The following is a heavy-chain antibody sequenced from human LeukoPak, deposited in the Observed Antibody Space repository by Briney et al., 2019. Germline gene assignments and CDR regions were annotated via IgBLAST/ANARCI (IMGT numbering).Heavy chain of an antibody. D-gene: IGHD3-16*02. V-gene: IGHV1-2*02. J-gene: IGHJ5*02. CDR1: GYTLTGYY. CDR2: INPNSGGT. CDR3: ARHFIASRDYVWGSYRYHWFDP. Sequence: ASVKVSCKASGYTLTGYYMHWVRQAPGQGLEWMGWINPNSGGTNYAQKFQGRVTMTRDTSISTAYMELSRLRSDDTAVYYCARHFIASRDYVWGSYRYHWFDPWGQGTLVTVSS.